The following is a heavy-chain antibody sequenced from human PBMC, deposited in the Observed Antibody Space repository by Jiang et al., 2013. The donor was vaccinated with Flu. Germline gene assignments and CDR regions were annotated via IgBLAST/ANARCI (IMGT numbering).Heavy chain of an antibody. CDR3: AKLGDYFDSSGYFHY. D-gene: IGHD3-22*01. CDR1: GFTFSSYA. CDR2: VSGGGDST. J-gene: IGHJ4*02. Sequence: VQLLESGGALVQPGGSLRLSCAASGFTFSSYAMSWFRQAPGKGLEWVSAVSGGGDSTYYAHSVKGRFTISRDNPKNTLFLQMNSLRAEDTAIYYCAKLGDYFDSSGYFHYWGQGNPGHRLL. V-gene: IGHV3-23*01.